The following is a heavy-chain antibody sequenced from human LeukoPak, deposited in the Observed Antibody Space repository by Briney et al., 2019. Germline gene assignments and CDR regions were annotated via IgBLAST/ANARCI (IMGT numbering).Heavy chain of an antibody. CDR2: IYYSGST. D-gene: IGHD2-15*01. J-gene: IGHJ3*02. Sequence: SSETLSLTCTVSGYSFNSGYYWGWIRQPPGKGLEWIGYIYYSGSTNYNPSLKSRVTISVDTSKNQFSLKLSSVTAADTAVYYCARGGGLLGYCSGGSCHAFDIWGQGTMVTVSS. V-gene: IGHV4-61*01. CDR1: GYSFNSGYY. CDR3: ARGGGLLGYCSGGSCHAFDI.